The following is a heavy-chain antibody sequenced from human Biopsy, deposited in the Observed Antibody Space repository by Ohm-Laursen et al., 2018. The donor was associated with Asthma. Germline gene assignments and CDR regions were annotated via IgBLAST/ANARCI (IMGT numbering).Heavy chain of an antibody. V-gene: IGHV4-30-4*08. J-gene: IGHJ4*02. CDR3: ARRGGVRRYFDY. D-gene: IGHD3-16*01. CDR2: IYYIGST. Sequence: PSQTLSLTCTVSGGSITSFYWSWIRQPPGKGLEWIGYIYYIGSTYYNPSLKSRVAISLDTSKNQFSLKLSSVTAADTAGYFCARRGGVRRYFDYWGQGTLVTVSS. CDR1: GGSITSFY.